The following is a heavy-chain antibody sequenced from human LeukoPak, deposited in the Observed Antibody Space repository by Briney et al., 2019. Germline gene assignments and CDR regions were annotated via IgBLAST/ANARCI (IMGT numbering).Heavy chain of an antibody. J-gene: IGHJ4*02. CDR1: GGTFSSYA. D-gene: IGHD3-10*01. V-gene: IGHV1-69*05. Sequence: ASVKVSCKASGGTFSSYAISWVRQAPGQGLEWVGGIIPIFGTANYAQKFQGRVTITTDESTSTAYMELSSLRSEDTAVYYCAREGNVYGSGSYYNGEFDYWGQGTLVTVSS. CDR2: IIPIFGTA. CDR3: AREGNVYGSGSYYNGEFDY.